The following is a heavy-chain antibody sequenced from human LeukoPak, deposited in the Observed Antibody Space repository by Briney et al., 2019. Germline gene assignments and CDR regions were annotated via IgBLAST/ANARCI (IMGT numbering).Heavy chain of an antibody. CDR3: ARDRSRGDYDEFDY. D-gene: IGHD4-17*01. Sequence: PSESPSLTCTVSGGALSSGGYYWGWIRHPPRKGLEWVWYIYYSGSTYYNPSLKSRVTISVDTSKNQFSLKLSSVTAADTAVYYCARDRSRGDYDEFDYWGQGTLVTVSS. V-gene: IGHV4-31*03. J-gene: IGHJ4*02. CDR1: GGALSSGGYY. CDR2: IYYSGST.